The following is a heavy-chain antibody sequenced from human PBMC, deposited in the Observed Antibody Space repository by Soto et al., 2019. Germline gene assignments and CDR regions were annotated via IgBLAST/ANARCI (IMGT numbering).Heavy chain of an antibody. D-gene: IGHD3-3*01. Sequence: SETLSLTCTVSGGSISSGGYYWSWIRQHPGKGLEWIGYIYYSGSTYYNPSLKSRVTISVDTSKNQFSPKLSFVTAADTAVYYCARGLRFLEWLLYKSGMDVWGQGTTVTVS. J-gene: IGHJ6*02. CDR2: IYYSGST. CDR3: ARGLRFLEWLLYKSGMDV. V-gene: IGHV4-31*03. CDR1: GGSISSGGYY.